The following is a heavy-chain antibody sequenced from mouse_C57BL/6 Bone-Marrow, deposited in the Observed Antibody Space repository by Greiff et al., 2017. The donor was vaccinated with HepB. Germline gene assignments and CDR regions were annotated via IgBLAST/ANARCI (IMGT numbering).Heavy chain of an antibody. CDR2: IWSGGST. Sequence: VQLQQSGPGLVQPSQSLSITCTVSGFSLTSYGVHWVRQSPGKGLEWLGVIWSGGSTDYNADFISRLSISKDNSKSQVFFKRNSMQADDTAIYYCARNGATGDGGFAYWGQGTLVTVSA. V-gene: IGHV2-2*01. D-gene: IGHD3-1*01. CDR3: ARNGATGDGGFAY. CDR1: GFSLTSYG. J-gene: IGHJ3*01.